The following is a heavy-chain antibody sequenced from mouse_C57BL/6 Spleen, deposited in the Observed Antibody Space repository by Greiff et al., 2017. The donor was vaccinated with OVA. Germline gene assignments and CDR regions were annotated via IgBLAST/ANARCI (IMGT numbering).Heavy chain of an antibody. Sequence: EVKLVESGGGLVKPGGSLTLSCAASGFTFSSYAMSWVRQTPEKRLEWVATISDGGSYTYYPDNVKGRFTISRDNAKNNLYLQMSHLKSEDTAMYYCAREDSSGYDDAMDYWGQGTSVTVSS. V-gene: IGHV5-4*01. CDR2: ISDGGSYT. CDR3: AREDSSGYDDAMDY. CDR1: GFTFSSYA. D-gene: IGHD3-2*02. J-gene: IGHJ4*01.